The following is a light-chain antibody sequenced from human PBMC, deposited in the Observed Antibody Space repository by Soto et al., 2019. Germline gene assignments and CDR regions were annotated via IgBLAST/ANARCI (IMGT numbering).Light chain of an antibody. CDR2: GAS. V-gene: IGKV3-15*01. CDR3: QQYNNWPRT. CDR1: QTVNSN. Sequence: EIVMTPSPATLSVSPAERATLSCRASQTVNSNLAWYQQKPGQAPRLLIYGASTRATGIPARFSGSGSGTEFTLTISSLQSEDFAVYYCQQYNNWPRTFGQGTKVDIK. J-gene: IGKJ1*01.